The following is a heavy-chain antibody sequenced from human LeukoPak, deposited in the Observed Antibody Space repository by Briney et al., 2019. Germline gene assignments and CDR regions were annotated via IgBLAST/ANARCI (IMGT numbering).Heavy chain of an antibody. Sequence: SETLSLTCTVSGYSISSGYYWGWIRQPPGKGLEWIGSIYHSGSTYYNPSLKSRVTISVDTSKNQFSLKLSSVTAADTAVYYRARGKVEMATIVWGQGTLVTVSS. J-gene: IGHJ4*02. CDR1: GYSISSGYY. V-gene: IGHV4-38-2*02. CDR3: ARGKVEMATIV. D-gene: IGHD5-24*01. CDR2: IYHSGST.